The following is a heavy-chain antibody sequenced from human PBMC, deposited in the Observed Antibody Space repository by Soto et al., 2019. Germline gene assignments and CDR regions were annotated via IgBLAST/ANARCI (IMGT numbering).Heavy chain of an antibody. CDR2: INPNSGGT. CDR1: GYTFTGYY. V-gene: IGHV1-2*02. Sequence: ASVKVSCKASGYTFTGYYIHWVRQAPGQGLEWMGWINPNSGGTNYAQKFQGRVTMTRDTSISTAYMELSRLRSDDTAVYYCARGGTRVRQWLVRGRLDPWGQGTMITFST. D-gene: IGHD6-19*01. J-gene: IGHJ5*02. CDR3: ARGGTRVRQWLVRGRLDP.